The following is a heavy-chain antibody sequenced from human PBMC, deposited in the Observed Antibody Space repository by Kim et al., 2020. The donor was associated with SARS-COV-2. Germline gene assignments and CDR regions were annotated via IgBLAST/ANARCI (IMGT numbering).Heavy chain of an antibody. Sequence: GGSLRLSCAASGFTFSNAWMSWVRQAPGKGLEWVGRIKSKTDGGTTDYAAPVKGRFTISRDDSKNTLYLQMNSLKTEDTAVYYCTTDPPIGGGSGSYFDYYYYGMDVWGQGTTVTVSS. J-gene: IGHJ6*02. CDR2: IKSKTDGGTT. V-gene: IGHV3-15*01. CDR3: TTDPPIGGGSGSYFDYYYYGMDV. CDR1: GFTFSNAW. D-gene: IGHD1-26*01.